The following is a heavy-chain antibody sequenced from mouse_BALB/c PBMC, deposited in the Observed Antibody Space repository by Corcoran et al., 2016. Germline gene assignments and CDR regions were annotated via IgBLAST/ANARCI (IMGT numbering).Heavy chain of an antibody. CDR2: IDPANGNT. CDR3: ARGYYFDV. J-gene: IGHJ1*01. V-gene: IGHV14-3*02. CDR1: GFNIKDTY. Sequence: EVQLQQSGAELVKPGASVKLSCTASGFNIKDTYMHWVKQRPEQGLEWIGRIDPANGNTKYDPKFQGKATITADTSSNTAYLQLSSLTSEDTTVYYCARGYYFDVWGAGTTVTVSS.